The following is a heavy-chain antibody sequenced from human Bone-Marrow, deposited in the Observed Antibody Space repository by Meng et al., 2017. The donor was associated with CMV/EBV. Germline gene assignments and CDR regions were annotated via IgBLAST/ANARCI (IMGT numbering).Heavy chain of an antibody. Sequence: GGSLRLSCAASGFTFRDSGMHWVRQAPGKGLEGVSVISFDGSNIHYADSVKGRFTISRDNSKKTLYLQMNSLRGEDTAVYYCATGSDWGSLFDYWGQGTLVTVSS. J-gene: IGHJ4*02. CDR2: ISFDGSNI. CDR1: GFTFRDSG. CDR3: ATGSDWGSLFDY. V-gene: IGHV3-30*03. D-gene: IGHD7-27*01.